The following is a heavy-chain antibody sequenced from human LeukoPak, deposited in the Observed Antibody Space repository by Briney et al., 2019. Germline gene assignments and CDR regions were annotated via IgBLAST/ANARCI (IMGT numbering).Heavy chain of an antibody. CDR2: ISYDGSNK. CDR3: ARAGRYCSNTNCYWDY. J-gene: IGHJ4*02. V-gene: IGHV3-30-3*01. CDR1: GLSFRAYA. Sequence: PGGSRRLSCAASGLSFRAYAVQWVRQAPGKGLEWLAVISYDGSNKFYADSVKGRFTTSRDNSENTVYLHMNSLRDEDTAVYYCARAGRYCSNTNCYWDYWGQGTLVIVSS. D-gene: IGHD2-2*01.